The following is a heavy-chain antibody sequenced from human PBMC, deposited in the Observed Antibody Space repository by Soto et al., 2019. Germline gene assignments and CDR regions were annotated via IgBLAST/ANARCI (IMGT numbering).Heavy chain of an antibody. CDR1: GFSLSTDDVG. CDR2: IYWDDDK. Sequence: SGPTLVNPTQTLTLTCTFSGFSLSTDDVGVGWIRQPPGKALDWLAVIYWDDDKRYSPSLKSRLTITKDTSKNQVVLTMTNMDPVDAATYYCARTKYSMSSFDSWGQGALVTVSS. J-gene: IGHJ4*02. CDR3: ARTKYSMSSFDS. V-gene: IGHV2-5*02. D-gene: IGHD6-6*01.